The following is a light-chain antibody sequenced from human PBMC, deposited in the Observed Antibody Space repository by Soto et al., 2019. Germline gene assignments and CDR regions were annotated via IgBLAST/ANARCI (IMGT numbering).Light chain of an antibody. CDR1: QSISSY. J-gene: IGKJ1*01. CDR2: AAS. CDR3: QQATSFPWT. Sequence: DIQMTRSPSSLSASVGDRVTITFRASQSISSYLNWYQQKPGKAPKLLIYAASSLQSGVPSRFSGSGYGTDFTLTISSLQPEDFATYYCQQATSFPWTFGQGTKVDIK. V-gene: IGKV1-39*01.